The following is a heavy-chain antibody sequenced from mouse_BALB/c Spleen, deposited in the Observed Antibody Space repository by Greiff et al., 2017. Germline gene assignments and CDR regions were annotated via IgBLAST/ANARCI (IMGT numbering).Heavy chain of an antibody. CDR3: ARTGGNYWRYFDV. D-gene: IGHD2-1*01. J-gene: IGHJ1*01. CDR2: IWSGGST. CDR1: GFSLTSYG. V-gene: IGHV2-2*02. Sequence: QVQLQQSVPVLVQPSQSLSITCTVSGFSLTSYGVHWVRQSPGKGLEWLGVIWSGGSTDYNAAFISRLSISKDNSKSQVFFKMNSLQANDTAIYYCARTGGNYWRYFDVWGAGTTVTVSS.